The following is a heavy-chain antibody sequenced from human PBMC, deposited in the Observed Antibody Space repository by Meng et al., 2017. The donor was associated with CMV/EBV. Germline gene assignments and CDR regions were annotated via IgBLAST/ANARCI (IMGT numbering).Heavy chain of an antibody. CDR2: MNPNSGNT. Sequence: ASVKVSCKASGYSFTNYDINWVRQATGQGLEWMGWMNPNSGNTGYAHKFQGRVTMTRNTSISTAFMELSSLSSEDTAVYYCARGTEHSFDWLTHPRGLDNGLDVWGQGTTVTVSS. D-gene: IGHD3-9*01. CDR1: GYSFTNYD. CDR3: ARGTEHSFDWLTHPRGLDNGLDV. V-gene: IGHV1-8*01. J-gene: IGHJ6*02.